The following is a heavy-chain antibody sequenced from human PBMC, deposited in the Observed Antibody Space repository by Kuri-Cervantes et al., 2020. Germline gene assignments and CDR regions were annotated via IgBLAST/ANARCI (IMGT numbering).Heavy chain of an antibody. V-gene: IGHV3-23*01. CDR2: ISGSGGST. D-gene: IGHD3-22*01. CDR1: GFTFSSYA. J-gene: IGHJ6*02. Sequence: GESLKISCAASGFTFSSYAMGWVRQAPGKGLEWVSAISGSGGSTYYADSVKGRFTISRDNSKNTLYLQMNSLRAEDTAVYYCARERPDDSSGYYLGYGMDVWGQGTTVTVSS. CDR3: ARERPDDSSGYYLGYGMDV.